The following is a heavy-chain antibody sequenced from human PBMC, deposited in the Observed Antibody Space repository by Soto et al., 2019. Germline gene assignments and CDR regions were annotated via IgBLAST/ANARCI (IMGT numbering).Heavy chain of an antibody. CDR1: GFFISSGNY. D-gene: IGHD2-15*01. CDR2: IFPGGTP. Sequence: SETLSLTCAVSGFFISSGNYWGWIRKPPGKGLQWIGTIFPGGTPSSNPPLKSRVTISVDMSKNQFSLKLNSVTAPDPAVYYCARARWYGAFDLWGQGTGVTVS. J-gene: IGHJ3*01. V-gene: IGHV4-38-2*01. CDR3: ARARWYGAFDL.